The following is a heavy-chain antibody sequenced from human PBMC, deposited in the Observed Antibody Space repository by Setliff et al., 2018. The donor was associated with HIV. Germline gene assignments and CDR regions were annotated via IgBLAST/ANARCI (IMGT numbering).Heavy chain of an antibody. CDR3: ASRRAAMWRGLFVGFEN. CDR1: GFTFSSYA. Sequence: GSLRLSCAASGFTFSSYAMSWIRQPPGKGLEWIGEINHSGSTNYSPSLKSRVTISVDTSKNQFSLKLSSVTAADTAVYYCASRRAAMWRGLFVGFENWGQGTLVTVSS. J-gene: IGHJ4*02. CDR2: INHSGST. D-gene: IGHD1-26*01. V-gene: IGHV4-34*01.